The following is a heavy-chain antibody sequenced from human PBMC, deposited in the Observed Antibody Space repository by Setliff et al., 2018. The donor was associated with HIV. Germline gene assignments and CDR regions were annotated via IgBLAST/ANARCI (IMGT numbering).Heavy chain of an antibody. CDR1: GYTFTRYD. Sequence: GASVKVSCKASGYTFTRYDINWVRQATGQGPEWMGWMNPNSANTGYAQKFQGRVTMTMDTSTTTAYMELKSLRSDDTAVYYCARRGLPRTLDYWGQGTLVTVSS. V-gene: IGHV1-8*01. CDR3: ARRGLPRTLDY. CDR2: MNPNSANT. J-gene: IGHJ4*02.